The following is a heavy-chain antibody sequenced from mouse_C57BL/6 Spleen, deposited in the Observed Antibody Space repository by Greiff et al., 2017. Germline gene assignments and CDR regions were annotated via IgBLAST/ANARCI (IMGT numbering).Heavy chain of an antibody. CDR2: IYPGGGYT. CDR3: AREETTRAMDY. Sequence: VQLQQSGAELVRPGTSVKMSCKASGYTFTNYWIGWAKQRPGHGLEWIGDIYPGGGYTNYNEKFKGKATLTADKYSSTAYMQFSSLTSEDSAIYYCAREETTRAMDYWGQGTSVTVSA. V-gene: IGHV1-63*01. J-gene: IGHJ4*01. D-gene: IGHD1-1*01. CDR1: GYTFTNYW.